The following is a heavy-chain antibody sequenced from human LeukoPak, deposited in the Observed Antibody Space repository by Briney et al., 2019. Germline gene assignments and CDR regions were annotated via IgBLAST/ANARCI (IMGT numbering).Heavy chain of an antibody. J-gene: IGHJ4*02. CDR3: ARSTDGYNSH. Sequence: GESLKISCRASGYTFTSYWIGWVRQMPGKGLEWMGIIYPGDSDTRYSPSFQGQVTISTDKSISTAYLQWSSLKASDTAMYYSARSTDGYNSHWGQGTLVTVSS. V-gene: IGHV5-51*01. CDR2: IYPGDSDT. D-gene: IGHD5-24*01. CDR1: GYTFTSYW.